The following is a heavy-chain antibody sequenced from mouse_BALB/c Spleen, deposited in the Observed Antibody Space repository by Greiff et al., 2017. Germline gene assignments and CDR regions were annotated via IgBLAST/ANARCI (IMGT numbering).Heavy chain of an antibody. CDR2: ISNLAYSI. D-gene: IGHD1-2*01. CDR3: ARVTTATGAMDY. CDR1: GFTFSDYG. J-gene: IGHJ4*01. V-gene: IGHV5-15*02. Sequence: EVMLVESGGGLVQPGGSRKLSCAASGFTFSDYGMAWVRQAPGKGPEWVAFISNLAYSIYYADTVTGRFTISRENAKNTLYLEMSSLRSEDTAMYYCARVTTATGAMDYWGQGTSVTVSS.